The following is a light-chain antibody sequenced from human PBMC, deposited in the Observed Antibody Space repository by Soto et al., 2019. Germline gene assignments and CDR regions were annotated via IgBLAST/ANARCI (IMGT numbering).Light chain of an antibody. J-gene: IGKJ1*01. Sequence: EIVLTQSPATLSLSPGERATLSCRASQRVSSSLAWYQQKPGQAPRLLIYDASNRATGIPARFSGSGSGTDFALTISSLEPEDFAVYYCQQRSSWPPTFGQGTKVEIK. CDR2: DAS. CDR3: QQRSSWPPT. V-gene: IGKV3-11*01. CDR1: QRVSSS.